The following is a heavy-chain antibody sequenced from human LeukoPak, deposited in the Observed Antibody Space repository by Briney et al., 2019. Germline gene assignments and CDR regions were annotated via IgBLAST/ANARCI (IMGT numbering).Heavy chain of an antibody. CDR1: GGTCSSYA. Sequence: SVKVSCKTSGGTCSSYAISWVRQAPGQGLEWMGGIIPIFGTANYAQKFQGRVTITTDESTSTAYMELSSLRSEDTAVYYCARQPVTRGYYYYYMDVWGKGTTVTVSS. D-gene: IGHD4-11*01. CDR3: ARQPVTRGYYYYYMDV. V-gene: IGHV1-69*05. J-gene: IGHJ6*03. CDR2: IIPIFGTA.